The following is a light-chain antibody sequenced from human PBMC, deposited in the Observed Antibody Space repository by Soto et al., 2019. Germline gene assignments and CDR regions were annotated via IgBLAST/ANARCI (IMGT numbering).Light chain of an antibody. CDR1: QDIGRR. J-gene: IGKJ1*01. Sequence: DIQMTQSPSSVSASIGDRVTITSRASQDIGRRLAWFQQKPGKAPKYLIQAASSLQGGVPSTFSGSGSGTDFTLTINTLHPEDFATYYCLQVYSFPRTFGQGTKVEIK. V-gene: IGKV1-12*01. CDR2: AAS. CDR3: LQVYSFPRT.